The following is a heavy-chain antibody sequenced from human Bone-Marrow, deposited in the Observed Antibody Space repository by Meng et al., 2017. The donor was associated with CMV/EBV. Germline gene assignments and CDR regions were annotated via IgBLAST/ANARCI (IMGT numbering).Heavy chain of an antibody. D-gene: IGHD3-3*01. CDR3: ARDRDFGVVIGDNWYFDL. Sequence: GESLKIPCVGSGFTFSNYAMHWIRQAPGKGREWVAVISYDGSKEYYGDSVKGRFTISRDNSKNTLYLQMNSLTTEDTAVYSCARDRDFGVVIGDNWYFDLWGRCTLVTVSS. V-gene: IGHV3-30*04. J-gene: IGHJ2*01. CDR1: GFTFSNYA. CDR2: ISYDGSKE.